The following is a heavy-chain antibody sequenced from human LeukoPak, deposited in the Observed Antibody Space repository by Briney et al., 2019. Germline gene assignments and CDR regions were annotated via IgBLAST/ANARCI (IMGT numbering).Heavy chain of an antibody. CDR3: ASNERCIPTCPLDY. J-gene: IGHJ4*02. V-gene: IGHV4-34*01. CDR2: INHSGST. D-gene: IGHD1-1*01. Sequence: SETLSLTCSVYGGSFRAYYWSGIPQPPGKGLEWIGEINHSGSTKYNASLKSRVTISLDTSRKTVSLKLSSVTAADTAVYYCASNERCIPTCPLDYCGQGTLVTVSS. CDR1: GGSFRAYY.